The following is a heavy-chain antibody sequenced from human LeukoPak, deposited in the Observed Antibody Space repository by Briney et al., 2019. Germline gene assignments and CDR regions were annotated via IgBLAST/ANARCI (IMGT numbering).Heavy chain of an antibody. CDR3: ARAIYGSGSYYSYYYYGMDV. CDR2: IYYSGST. CDR1: GGSISSYY. D-gene: IGHD3-10*01. Sequence: PSETLSLTCTVSGGSISSYYWSWIRQPPGKGLEWIGYIYYSGSTNYNPSLKSRVTISVDTSKNQFSLKLSSVTAADTAVYYCARAIYGSGSYYSYYYYGMDVWGQGTTVTVSS. J-gene: IGHJ6*02. V-gene: IGHV4-59*01.